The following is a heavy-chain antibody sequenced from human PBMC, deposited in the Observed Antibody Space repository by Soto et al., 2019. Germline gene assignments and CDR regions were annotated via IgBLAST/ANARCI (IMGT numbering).Heavy chain of an antibody. CDR2: IYSGGST. J-gene: IGHJ6*03. CDR1: GFTVSSNY. V-gene: IGHV3-66*01. CDR3: ASSLSGYDNYYYYYMDV. D-gene: IGHD5-12*01. Sequence: EVQLVESGGGLVQPGGSLRLSCAASGFTVSSNYMSWVRQAPGKGLEWVSVIYSGGSTYYADSVKGRFTISRDNSKTTLYLQMNSLRAEDTAVYYCASSLSGYDNYYYYYMDVWGKGTTVTVSS.